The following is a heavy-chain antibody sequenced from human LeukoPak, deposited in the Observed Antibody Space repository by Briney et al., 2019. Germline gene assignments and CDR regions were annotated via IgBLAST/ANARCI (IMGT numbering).Heavy chain of an antibody. CDR3: ARSIAAAGPNFGY. V-gene: IGHV4-39*07. J-gene: IGHJ4*02. Sequence: PSETLSLTCTVSGGSISSSSYYWGWIRQPPGKGLEWIGSIYYSGSTYYNPSLKSRVTISVDTSKNQFSLKLSSVTAADTAVYYCARSIAAAGPNFGYWGQGTLVTVSS. D-gene: IGHD6-13*01. CDR1: GGSISSSSYY. CDR2: IYYSGST.